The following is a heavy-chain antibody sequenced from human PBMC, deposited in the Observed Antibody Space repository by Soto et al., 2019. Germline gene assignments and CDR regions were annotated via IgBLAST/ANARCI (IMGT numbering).Heavy chain of an antibody. D-gene: IGHD2-21*02. V-gene: IGHV4-38-2*02. CDR3: ARASGGHSGCGHWYDP. CDR2: ISHSVTS. J-gene: IGHJ5*02. Sequence: SETLSLTCTVSGYSISSGYYWSWIRQTPGKGLEWIGSISHSVTSFYNPSLRSRVTISMDTSNNHFSLKLNSLTATDTAVYYCARASGGHSGCGHWYDPWGQGTLVTVSS. CDR1: GYSISSGYY.